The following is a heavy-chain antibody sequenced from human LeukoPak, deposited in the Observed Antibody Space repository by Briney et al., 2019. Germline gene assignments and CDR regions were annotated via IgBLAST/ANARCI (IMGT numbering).Heavy chain of an antibody. D-gene: IGHD4-23*01. CDR2: VYYTGVT. CDR3: ARERSSSGGHNWFDP. CDR1: GGSISSSSYY. Sequence: PSETLSLTCTVSGGSISSSSYYWGWIRQPPGKGLEWIGSVYYTGVTSTNPFFRSRMSISVDTSKNQFSLNLTSVTAADAAVYCARERSSSGGHNWFDPWGQGTLVTVSS. V-gene: IGHV4-39*07. J-gene: IGHJ5*02.